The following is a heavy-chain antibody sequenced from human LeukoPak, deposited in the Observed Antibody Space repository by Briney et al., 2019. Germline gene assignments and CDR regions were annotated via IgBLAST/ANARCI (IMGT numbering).Heavy chain of an antibody. CDR1: GGSISSSSYY. D-gene: IGHD5-18*01. Sequence: SQTLSLTCTVSGGSISSSSYYWGWIRQPPGKGLQWIGSINYSGNTYYNPSLKSRVTISVDTSKNQFSLKLSSVTAADTAVYYCASGYSYDLFDYWGQGTLVTVSS. V-gene: IGHV4-39*07. CDR3: ASGYSYDLFDY. CDR2: INYSGNT. J-gene: IGHJ4*02.